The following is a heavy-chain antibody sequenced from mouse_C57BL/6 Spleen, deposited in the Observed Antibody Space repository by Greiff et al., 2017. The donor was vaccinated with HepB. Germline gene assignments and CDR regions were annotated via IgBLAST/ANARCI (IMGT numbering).Heavy chain of an antibody. CDR2: ISSGGDYI. CDR3: TRETLYWYFDV. J-gene: IGHJ1*03. Sequence: DVMLVESGEGLVKPGGSLKLSCAASGFTFSSYAMSWVRQTPEKRLEWVAYISSGGDYIYYADTVKGRFTISRDNARNTLYLQMSSLKSEDTAMYYCTRETLYWYFDVWGTGTTVTVSS. V-gene: IGHV5-9-1*02. CDR1: GFTFSSYA.